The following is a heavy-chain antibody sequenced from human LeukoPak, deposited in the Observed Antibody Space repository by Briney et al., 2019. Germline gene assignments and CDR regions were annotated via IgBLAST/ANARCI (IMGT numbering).Heavy chain of an antibody. CDR3: AKYFYGSGGSYYFDY. D-gene: IGHD3-10*01. V-gene: IGHV4-59*01. CDR1: GGSISSYY. J-gene: IGHJ4*02. Sequence: SETLSLTCTVSGGSISSYYWSWIRQPPGKGLEWIGYIYYSGSTNYNPSLKSRVTISVDTSKNQFSLKLSSVTAADTAVYYCAKYFYGSGGSYYFDYWGQGSLVTASS. CDR2: IYYSGST.